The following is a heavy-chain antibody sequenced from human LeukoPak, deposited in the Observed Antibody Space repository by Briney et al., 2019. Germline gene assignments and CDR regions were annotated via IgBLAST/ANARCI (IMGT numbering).Heavy chain of an antibody. CDR3: ARTYSSSHSYMDV. CDR2: IYYSGRN. CDR1: VRSIRNYY. Sequence: SETLSLTCNVSVRSIRNYYWSCLPQPPGKGLEGIGYIYYSGRNNSNPSFKSRVTISVDSSENQFSLKMTSVTAADTAIYYCARTYSSSHSYMDVWGKGTTVTVSS. V-gene: IGHV4-59*01. J-gene: IGHJ6*03. D-gene: IGHD6-6*01.